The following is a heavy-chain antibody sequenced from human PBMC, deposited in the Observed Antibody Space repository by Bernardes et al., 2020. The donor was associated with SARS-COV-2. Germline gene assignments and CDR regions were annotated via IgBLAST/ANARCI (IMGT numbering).Heavy chain of an antibody. CDR1: GFNFNNYA. D-gene: IGHD6-19*01. Sequence: GGSLRLSCAASGFNFNNYAMHWVRQAPGKGLEWVAVIWFDGNNKYYAESVKGRFTISRDNSENTLYLQMNGLRVEDTALYYCARVRQWRAQEGMDVWGQGITVTVAS. V-gene: IGHV3-33*01. CDR2: IWFDGNNK. J-gene: IGHJ6*02. CDR3: ARVRQWRAQEGMDV.